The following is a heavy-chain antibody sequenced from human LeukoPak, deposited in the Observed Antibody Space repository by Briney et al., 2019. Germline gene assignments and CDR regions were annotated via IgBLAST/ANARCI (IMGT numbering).Heavy chain of an antibody. J-gene: IGHJ6*02. CDR1: GFTFSSYA. Sequence: GGSLRHSCAASGFTFSSYAMHWVRQAPGKGLEWVAVISYDGSNKYYADSVKGRFTISRDNSKNTLYLQMNSLRAEDTAVYYCARQVDTAMTDYYYYYGMDVWGQGTTVTVSS. D-gene: IGHD5-18*01. CDR2: ISYDGSNK. CDR3: ARQVDTAMTDYYYYYGMDV. V-gene: IGHV3-30-3*01.